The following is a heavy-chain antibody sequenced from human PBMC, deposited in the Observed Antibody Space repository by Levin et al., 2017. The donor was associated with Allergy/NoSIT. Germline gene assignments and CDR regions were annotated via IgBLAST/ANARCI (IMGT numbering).Heavy chain of an antibody. D-gene: IGHD5-12*01. CDR3: AKDVDIVATQFDY. V-gene: IGHV3-23*01. CDR1: GFTFSSYA. Sequence: GESLKISCAASGFTFSSYAMSWVRQAPGKGLEGVSAISGSGGSTYYADSVKGRFTISRDNSKNTLYLQMNSLRAEDTAVYYCAKDVDIVATQFDYWGQGTLVTVSS. J-gene: IGHJ4*02. CDR2: ISGSGGST.